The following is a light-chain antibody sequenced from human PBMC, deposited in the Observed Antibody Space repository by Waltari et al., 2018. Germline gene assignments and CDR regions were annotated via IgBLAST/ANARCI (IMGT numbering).Light chain of an antibody. CDR3: QQYNNWPPEDT. CDR1: QSLLHSNGYNY. V-gene: IGKV2-28*01. J-gene: IGKJ2*01. CDR2: LGS. Sequence: DIVMTQSPLSLPVTPGEPASISCRSSQSLLHSNGYNYLDGYLQKPGQSPQLLIYLGSNRASGVPDRFSGSGSGTEFTLTISSLQSEDFAFYYCQQYNNWPPEDTFGQGTKLEIK.